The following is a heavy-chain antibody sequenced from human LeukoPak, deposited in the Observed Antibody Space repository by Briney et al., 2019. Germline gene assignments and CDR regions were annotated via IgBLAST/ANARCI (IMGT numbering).Heavy chain of an antibody. CDR2: IYSGGST. V-gene: IGHV3-53*01. CDR3: ARDPTGATAYFDY. J-gene: IGHJ4*02. Sequence: GGSLRLSCAASGFTVSSNYMSWVRQAPGKGLEWVSVIYSGGSTYYADSVKGRFTISRDNSKNTLYLQMNSLRAEDTAVYYCARDPTGATAYFDYWGQGALVTVSS. D-gene: IGHD1-26*01. CDR1: GFTVSSNY.